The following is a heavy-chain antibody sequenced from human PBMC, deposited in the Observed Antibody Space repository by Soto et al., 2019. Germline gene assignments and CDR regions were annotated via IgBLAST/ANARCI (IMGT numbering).Heavy chain of an antibody. D-gene: IGHD3-10*01. CDR1: GYTFSSYG. Sequence: PAESLSISCDVSGYTFSSYGIGWVRQMPGKGLEWMGIIYPGDSNTRYSPSFQCQVTISVDKTISTAYLQWSSLKASDTAIYYCARNSYSDYWGQGTMVTVSS. J-gene: IGHJ4*02. V-gene: IGHV5-51*01. CDR3: ARNSYSDY. CDR2: IYPGDSNT.